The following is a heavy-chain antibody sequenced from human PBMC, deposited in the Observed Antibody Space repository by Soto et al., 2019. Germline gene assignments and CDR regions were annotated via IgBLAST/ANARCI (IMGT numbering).Heavy chain of an antibody. V-gene: IGHV1-69*08. J-gene: IGHJ4*02. CDR1: GGTFSSYT. D-gene: IGHD3-10*01. CDR2: IIPILGIA. Sequence: QVQLVQSGAEVKKPGSSVKVSCKASGGTFSSYTISWVRQAPGQGLEWMGRIIPILGIANYAQKFQGRVTITGDNSTSTAYMELSSLSSEDTAVYYCARDDGESGQRGFDYWGQGTLVTVSS. CDR3: ARDDGESGQRGFDY.